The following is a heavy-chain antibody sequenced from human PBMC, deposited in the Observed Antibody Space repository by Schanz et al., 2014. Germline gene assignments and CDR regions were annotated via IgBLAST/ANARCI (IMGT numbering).Heavy chain of an antibody. CDR2: ISNSGTTI. V-gene: IGHV3-11*01. CDR1: GFTFSDYY. D-gene: IGHD3-10*01. J-gene: IGHJ3*02. CDR3: AKDFFIGVARGVIISHDAIDI. Sequence: QVQLVDSGGGLVKPGGSLRLSCAASGFTFSDYYMSWIRQAPGKGLEWVSYISNSGTTIYYADSVKGRFTISRDNAKNSLYLQMNGLRAGDTAVYYCAKDFFIGVARGVIISHDAIDIWGQGTKVTVSS.